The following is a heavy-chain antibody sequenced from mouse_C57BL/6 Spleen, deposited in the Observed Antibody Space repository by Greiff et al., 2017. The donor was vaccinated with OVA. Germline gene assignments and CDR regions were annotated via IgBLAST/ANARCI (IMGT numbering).Heavy chain of an antibody. CDR2: IYPGSGNT. CDR3: ARSGDYVSSFDY. D-gene: IGHD1-1*01. CDR1: GYTFTDYY. Sequence: QVQLQQSGAELVRPGASVKLSCKASGYTFTDYYINWVKQRPGQGLEWIARIYPGSGNTYYNEKFKGKATLTAEKSSSTAYMQLSSLTAEDSAVXFWARSGDYVSSFDYWGQGTTLTVAS. V-gene: IGHV1-76*01. J-gene: IGHJ2*01.